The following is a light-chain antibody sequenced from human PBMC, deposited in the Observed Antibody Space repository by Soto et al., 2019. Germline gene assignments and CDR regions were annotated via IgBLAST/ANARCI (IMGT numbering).Light chain of an antibody. CDR1: QSISSY. CDR2: AAS. V-gene: IGKV1-39*01. CDR3: QQSYSSPPS. J-gene: IGKJ2*01. Sequence: DIQMTQSPSSLSASVGDRVTITCRARQSISSYLNWYQRKPGKAPNLLIYAASSLQSGVPSRFSGSGSGTDFTLTISSLQPEDFATYYCQQSYSSPPSFGQGTKLEIK.